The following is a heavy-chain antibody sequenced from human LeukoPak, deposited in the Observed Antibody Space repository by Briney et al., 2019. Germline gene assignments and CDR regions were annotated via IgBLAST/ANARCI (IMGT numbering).Heavy chain of an antibody. CDR2: IKLDGSEK. CDR3: AREEHSYGYIRIGYYYYYMDV. D-gene: IGHD5-18*01. V-gene: IGHV3-7*01. J-gene: IGHJ6*03. Sequence: PGGSLRLSCAASGFTFSSYWMSWVRQAPGKGLEWVANIKLDGSEKYYVDSVKGRFTISRDNAKNSLYLQMNSLRAEDTAVYYCAREEHSYGYIRIGYYYYYMDVWGKGTTVTVSS. CDR1: GFTFSSYW.